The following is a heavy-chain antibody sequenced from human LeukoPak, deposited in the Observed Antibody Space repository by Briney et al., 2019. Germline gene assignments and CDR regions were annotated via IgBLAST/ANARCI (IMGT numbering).Heavy chain of an antibody. V-gene: IGHV4-34*01. CDR2: INHSGST. J-gene: IGHJ6*02. CDR1: GGSFSGYY. CDR3: ARLPGV. Sequence: SETLSLTCAVYGGSFSGYYWSWIRQPPGKGLEWIGEINHSGSTNYNPSLKSRVTISIDTSKNQFSLKLSSVTAADTAVYYCARLPGVWGQGTTVTVSS.